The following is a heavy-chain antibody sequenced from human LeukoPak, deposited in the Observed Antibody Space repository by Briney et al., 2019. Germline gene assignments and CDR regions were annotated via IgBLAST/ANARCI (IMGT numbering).Heavy chain of an antibody. V-gene: IGHV1-8*01. CDR3: AKEAVADPYPGDFQH. Sequence: GASVKVSCKASGYTFTSYDINWVRQATGQGLEWMGWMNPNSGNTGYAQKFQGRVTMTRNTSISTAYMELSSLRSEDTAVYYCAKEAVADPYPGDFQHWGQGTLVTVSS. CDR2: MNPNSGNT. J-gene: IGHJ1*01. CDR1: GYTFTSYD. D-gene: IGHD6-13*01.